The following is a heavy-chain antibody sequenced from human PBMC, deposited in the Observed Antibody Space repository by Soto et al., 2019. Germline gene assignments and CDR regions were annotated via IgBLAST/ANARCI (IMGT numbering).Heavy chain of an antibody. CDR3: AKGYSYGVLEPLVY. V-gene: IGHV3-9*01. CDR1: GFTFDDYA. Sequence: EVQLVESGGGLVQPGRSLRLSCAASGFTFDDYAMHWVRQAPGKGLEWVSGISWNSGIIDYADSVKGRFTISRDNAKNSLYLQMNSLRAEDTALYYCAKGYSYGVLEPLVYWGQGTLVTVSS. CDR2: ISWNSGII. J-gene: IGHJ4*02. D-gene: IGHD5-18*01.